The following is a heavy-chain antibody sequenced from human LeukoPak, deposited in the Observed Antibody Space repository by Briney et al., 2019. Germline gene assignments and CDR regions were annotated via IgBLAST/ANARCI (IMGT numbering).Heavy chain of an antibody. D-gene: IGHD3-10*01. Sequence: GGSLRLSCAASGFTFSSYWMHWVRQAPGKGLAWVSRISGDESSTSYADSVKGRFTISRDNAKNTLFLQMNSLRAEDTAVYYCAGGSTLDRGLVYYWSQGSPVTVSS. J-gene: IGHJ4*02. CDR1: GFTFSSYW. CDR2: ISGDESST. V-gene: IGHV3-74*01. CDR3: AGGSTLDRGLVYY.